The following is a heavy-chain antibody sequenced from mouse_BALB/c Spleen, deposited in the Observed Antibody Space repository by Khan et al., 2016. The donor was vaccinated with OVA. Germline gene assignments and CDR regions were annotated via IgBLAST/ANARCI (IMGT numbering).Heavy chain of an antibody. CDR3: TRRGTARATLWVAY. Sequence: VQLQESGAELVKPGASVKLSCKASGYTFTSYYMYWLKQRPGQGLEWIGEINPSNGGTNFNEKFKSKATLTVDKSSSTAYMQLSSLTSEDSAVXFWTRRGTARATLWVAYWGQGALATVSA. CDR1: GYTFTSYY. V-gene: IGHV1S81*02. J-gene: IGHJ3*01. CDR2: INPSNGGT. D-gene: IGHD3-2*01.